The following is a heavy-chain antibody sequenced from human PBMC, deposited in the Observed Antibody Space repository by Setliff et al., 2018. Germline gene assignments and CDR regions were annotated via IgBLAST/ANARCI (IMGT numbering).Heavy chain of an antibody. D-gene: IGHD2-21*02. CDR2: IGGRGIST. V-gene: IGHV3-23*01. CDR3: ARDLGHGGDSDY. J-gene: IGHJ4*02. Sequence: GGSLRLSCAASGFTFSSDPMNWVRQAPGKGLEWVSGIGGRGISTYYADSVKGQFTISRDNSKNTLYLQVNSLRGEDTAVYYCARDLGHGGDSDYWGQGILVTVSS. CDR1: GFTFSSDP.